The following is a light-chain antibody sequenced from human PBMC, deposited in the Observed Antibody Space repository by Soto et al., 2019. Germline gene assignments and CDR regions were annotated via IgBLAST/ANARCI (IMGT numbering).Light chain of an antibody. CDR3: QQRNSYPRT. Sequence: CRASQGINNYLVWFQQKPGKVPKRLISAASRLQAGVPSRFSGSGSETEFTLTITSLQPEDSATYYCQQRNSYPRTFGQGTKVDI. J-gene: IGKJ2*01. V-gene: IGKV1-17*03. CDR2: AAS. CDR1: QGINNY.